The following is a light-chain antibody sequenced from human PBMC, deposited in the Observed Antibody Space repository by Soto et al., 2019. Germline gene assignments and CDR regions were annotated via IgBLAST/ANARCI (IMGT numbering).Light chain of an antibody. CDR3: QQYNSYPWT. J-gene: IGKJ1*01. V-gene: IGKV1-5*01. Sequence: DIQLTQSPSTLSATAPERVTGXVLASQSIRSWLAWYQHQPGKAPKLLIYDASSVESGVPSRFSGSGSGTEFTLAIRSLQPDDFATYYCQQYNSYPWTFGQGTKVDIK. CDR2: DAS. CDR1: QSIRSW.